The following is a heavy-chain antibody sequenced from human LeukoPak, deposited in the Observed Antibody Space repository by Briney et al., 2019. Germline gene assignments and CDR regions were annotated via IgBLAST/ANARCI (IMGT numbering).Heavy chain of an antibody. V-gene: IGHV1-18*01. CDR3: ARARGYSSSPDAFDI. D-gene: IGHD6-13*01. Sequence: ASVKVSCKASGYTFTSYGISWVRQAPGQGLEWMGWISAHNGNTNYAQKLQGRVTMTTDTSTSTAYMELRCLRSDDTAVYYCARARGYSSSPDAFDIWGQGTMVTVSS. J-gene: IGHJ3*02. CDR2: ISAHNGNT. CDR1: GYTFTSYG.